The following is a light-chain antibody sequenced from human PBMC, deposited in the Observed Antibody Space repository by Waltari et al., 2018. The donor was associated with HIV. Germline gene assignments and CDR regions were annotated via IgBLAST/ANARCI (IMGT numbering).Light chain of an antibody. CDR3: QQRSDWPRST. CDR1: QSVSTY. CDR2: DAS. J-gene: IGKJ4*01. V-gene: IGKV3-11*01. Sequence: IVLTQSPPTLSLSPGERATLSCRASQSVSTYLAWYQQRPGQAPRLLIYDASSRATGIPARFSGSGAGTDFTLTISSLEPADFAVYYCQQRSDWPRSTFGGGTKVEIK.